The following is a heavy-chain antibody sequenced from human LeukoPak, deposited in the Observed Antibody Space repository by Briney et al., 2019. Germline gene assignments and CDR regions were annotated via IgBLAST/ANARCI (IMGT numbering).Heavy chain of an antibody. CDR3: VKDLYYDTSGYYSGAFDY. V-gene: IGHV3-30*18. CDR1: GFTFSSYG. CDR2: ISYDGSNK. Sequence: GRSLRLSCAASGFTFSSYGMHWVRQAPGKGLEWVAVISYDGSNKYYADSVKGRFTISRDNSKNTLFLQMSSLRVEDTAVYYCVKDLYYDTSGYYSGAFDYWGQGTLVTVSS. D-gene: IGHD3-22*01. J-gene: IGHJ4*02.